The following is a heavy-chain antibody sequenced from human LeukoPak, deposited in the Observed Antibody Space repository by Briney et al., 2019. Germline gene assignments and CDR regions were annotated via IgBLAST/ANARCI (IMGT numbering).Heavy chain of an antibody. Sequence: GASVKVSCKASGYTFISYGISWVRQAPGQGLEWMGWISAYNGNTNYAQKLQGRVTMTTDTSTSTAYMELRSLRSDDTAVYYCARDGGDIVVVVAQFYYYYGMDVWGQGTTVTVSS. D-gene: IGHD2-15*01. J-gene: IGHJ6*02. CDR3: ARDGGDIVVVVAQFYYYYGMDV. CDR2: ISAYNGNT. V-gene: IGHV1-18*01. CDR1: GYTFISYG.